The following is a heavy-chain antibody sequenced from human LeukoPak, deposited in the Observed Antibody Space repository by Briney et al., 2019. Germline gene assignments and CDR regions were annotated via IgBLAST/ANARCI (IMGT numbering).Heavy chain of an antibody. Sequence: SETLSLTCTVSGGSISSYYWSWIRQPPGKGLEWIGYIYYSGSTNYNPSLKSRVTISVDTSKNQFSLKLSSVTAADTAVYYCAREATDGLLWFGELYPSRLYYFDYWGQGTLVTVSS. V-gene: IGHV4-59*01. D-gene: IGHD3-10*01. CDR3: AREATDGLLWFGELYPSRLYYFDY. CDR1: GGSISSYY. J-gene: IGHJ4*02. CDR2: IYYSGST.